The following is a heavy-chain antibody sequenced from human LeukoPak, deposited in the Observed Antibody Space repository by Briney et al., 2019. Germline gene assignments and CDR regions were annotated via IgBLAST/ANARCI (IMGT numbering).Heavy chain of an antibody. V-gene: IGHV4-38-2*02. CDR2: IYHSGST. CDR3: ASVLNCSGGSCYLGGAFDI. D-gene: IGHD2-15*01. Sequence: SETLSLTCTVSGYSISSGYYWGWIRQPPGKGLEWIGSIYHSGSTYYNPSLKSRVTTSVDTSKNQFSLKLSSVTAADTAVYYCASVLNCSGGSCYLGGAFDIWGQGTMVTVSS. J-gene: IGHJ3*02. CDR1: GYSISSGYY.